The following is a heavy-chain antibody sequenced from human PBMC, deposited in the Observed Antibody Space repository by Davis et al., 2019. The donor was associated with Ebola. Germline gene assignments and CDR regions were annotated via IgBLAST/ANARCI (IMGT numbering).Heavy chain of an antibody. CDR2: IKSKIDGGTT. CDR3: TRGSGTYA. CDR1: GFTFSTYA. Sequence: GESLKISCAASGFTFSTYAMSWVRQAPGKGLEWVGRIKSKIDGGTTHYAARVKGRFSISRDDSKNTLYLQMNRLKTEDTALYYCTRGSGTYAWGQGTLVTVSS. D-gene: IGHD1-26*01. J-gene: IGHJ5*02. V-gene: IGHV3-15*06.